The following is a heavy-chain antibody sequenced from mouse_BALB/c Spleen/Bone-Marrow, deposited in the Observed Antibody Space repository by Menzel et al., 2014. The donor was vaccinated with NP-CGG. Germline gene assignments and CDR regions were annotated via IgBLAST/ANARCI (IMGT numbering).Heavy chain of an antibody. CDR1: GYTFXNYW. CDR2: IYPGNSDT. Sequence: EVKVVESGTVLARPGAAVKMSCKASGYTFXNYWMHWVKQRPGQGLEWIGTIYPGNSDTTYNQKFKGKATLTAVTSTSTAYMELSSLTNEDSAVYYCTTLARNKFDYWGQGTTLTVSS. V-gene: IGHV1-5*01. CDR3: TTLARNKFDY. J-gene: IGHJ2*01. D-gene: IGHD3-1*01.